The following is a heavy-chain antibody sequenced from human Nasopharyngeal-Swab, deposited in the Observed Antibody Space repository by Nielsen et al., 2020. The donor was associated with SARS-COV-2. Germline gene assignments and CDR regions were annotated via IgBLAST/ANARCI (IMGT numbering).Heavy chain of an antibody. D-gene: IGHD2-21*02. CDR3: ARREHCGGDCYSDYFDY. CDR2: IYPGDSDT. J-gene: IGHJ4*02. V-gene: IGHV5-51*01. CDR1: GYSFTSYW. Sequence: GEPLKISCKGSGYSFTSYWIGWVRQMPGKGLEWMGIIYPGDSDTRYSPSFQGQVTISADKSISTAYLQWSSLKASDTAMYYCARREHCGGDCYSDYFDYWGQGTLVTVSS.